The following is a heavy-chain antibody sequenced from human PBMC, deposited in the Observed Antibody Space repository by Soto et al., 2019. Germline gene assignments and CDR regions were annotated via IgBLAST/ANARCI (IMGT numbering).Heavy chain of an antibody. CDR1: GFTFSSYG. J-gene: IGHJ4*02. V-gene: IGHV3-30*18. CDR3: AKVFSDGYFDY. D-gene: IGHD2-15*01. Sequence: GGSLRLSCAASGFTFSSYGMHWVRQAPGKGLEWVAVISYDGSNKYYADSVKGRFTISRDNSKNTLYLQMNSLRAEDTAVYYCAKVFSDGYFDYWGQGTLVTVSS. CDR2: ISYDGSNK.